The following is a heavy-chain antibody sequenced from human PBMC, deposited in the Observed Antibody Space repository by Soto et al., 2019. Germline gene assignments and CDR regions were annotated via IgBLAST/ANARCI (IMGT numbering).Heavy chain of an antibody. CDR1: GGSISSYY. D-gene: IGHD2-21*02. Sequence: SETLSLTCTVSGGSISSYYWSWIRQPPGKGLEWIGYIYYSGSTNYNPSLKSRATISIDTSKNQFSLKLSSVTAADTAVYYCARVTHLREAYCGGDCYSPKLATYYYYYYGMDVWGQGTTVTVSS. V-gene: IGHV4-59*01. CDR3: ARVTHLREAYCGGDCYSPKLATYYYYYYGMDV. J-gene: IGHJ6*02. CDR2: IYYSGST.